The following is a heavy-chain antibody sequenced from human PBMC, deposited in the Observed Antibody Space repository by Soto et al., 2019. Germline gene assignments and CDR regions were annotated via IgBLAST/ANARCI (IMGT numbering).Heavy chain of an antibody. Sequence: GESLKISCEASGFTFTSYAMHWVRQAPGKGLEWVAVISYDGINEYYADSVKGRFTISRDNSKNTLFLQMSSLRVEDTAVYYCARDRLRLGELSLIGYFDYWGQGTLVTVSS. CDR1: GFTFTSYA. V-gene: IGHV3-30*15. CDR3: ARDRLRLGELSLIGYFDY. CDR2: ISYDGINE. D-gene: IGHD3-16*02. J-gene: IGHJ4*02.